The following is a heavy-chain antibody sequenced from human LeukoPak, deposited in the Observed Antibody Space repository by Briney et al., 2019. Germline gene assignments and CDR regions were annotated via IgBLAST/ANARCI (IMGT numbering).Heavy chain of an antibody. CDR3: TTIQRAIWSEFDY. CDR1: GFTFGVAW. Sequence: GGSLRLSCAGSGFTFGVAWMSWVRQAPGKGLEWVGRIKSKSDGETRDYVAPVKGRFTISRDDSKNTLFLQMNSLKIEDTGVYYCTTIQRAIWSEFDYWGQGALVTVSS. CDR2: IKSKSDGETR. J-gene: IGHJ4*02. V-gene: IGHV3-15*01. D-gene: IGHD1-1*01.